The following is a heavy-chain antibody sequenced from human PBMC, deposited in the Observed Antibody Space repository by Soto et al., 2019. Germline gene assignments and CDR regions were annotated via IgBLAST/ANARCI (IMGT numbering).Heavy chain of an antibody. D-gene: IGHD2-8*02. J-gene: IGHJ5*02. V-gene: IGHV4-31*03. Sequence: QVQLQESGPGLVKPSQTLSLTCTVSGGSISSSGYCWSWIRQLPGKGLEWIGYIYYSGSTYYNPSLNRRATISVDTSRNQFSRNLNSVTAADTAMYYCPRASLVGRSSSNADWCDPWGQGTQVTVSA. CDR3: PRASLVGRSSSNADWCDP. CDR1: GGSISSSGYC. CDR2: IYYSGST.